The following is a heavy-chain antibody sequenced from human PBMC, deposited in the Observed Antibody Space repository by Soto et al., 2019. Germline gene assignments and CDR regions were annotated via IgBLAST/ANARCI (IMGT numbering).Heavy chain of an antibody. Sequence: SVKVSCKASGGTFSSYAISWVRQAPGQGLEWMGGIIPIFGTVNYAQKFQGRVTITADESTSTAYIALSSLRSDDTAVYYCARERPNEDYGGNSDYYYYGMDVWGQGTTVTVSS. J-gene: IGHJ6*02. D-gene: IGHD4-17*01. CDR1: GGTFSSYA. CDR2: IIPIFGTV. V-gene: IGHV1-69*13. CDR3: ARERPNEDYGGNSDYYYYGMDV.